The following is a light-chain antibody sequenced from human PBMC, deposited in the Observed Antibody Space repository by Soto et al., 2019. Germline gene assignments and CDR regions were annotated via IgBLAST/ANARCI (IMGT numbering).Light chain of an antibody. V-gene: IGKV1-5*01. CDR3: QQYNSYLT. Sequence: DIQMTQSPSTLSASVGDRVTITCRASQSISSWLAWYQQKPGKAPKLLIYDASSLESGVPSRFSGSESGTEFTLTISSLQPDDFATYYCQQYNSYLTFGGGTKVDIK. J-gene: IGKJ4*01. CDR1: QSISSW. CDR2: DAS.